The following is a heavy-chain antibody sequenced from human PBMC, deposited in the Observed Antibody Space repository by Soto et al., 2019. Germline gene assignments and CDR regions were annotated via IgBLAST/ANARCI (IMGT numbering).Heavy chain of an antibody. Sequence: PSETLSLTCAVSGYSINSDYYWGWIRQPPGKGLEWIGSVDHSGRTYYSPSLRSRLTIFIDTSKNQFSLRLTSVTAADTAMYFCEKKGSYPSGKINLFDSWGPGTLVTVSS. CDR2: VDHSGRT. CDR1: GYSINSDYY. CDR3: EKKGSYPSGKINLFDS. V-gene: IGHV4-38-2*01. D-gene: IGHD3-10*01. J-gene: IGHJ4*02.